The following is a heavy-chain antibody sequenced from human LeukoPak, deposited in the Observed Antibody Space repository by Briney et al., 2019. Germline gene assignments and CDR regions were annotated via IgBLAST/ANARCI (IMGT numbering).Heavy chain of an antibody. CDR2: IYHSGST. CDR3: AREPYSSPNWFDP. J-gene: IGHJ5*02. Sequence: PSETLSLTCAVSGGSISSSNWWSWVRQPPGKGLEWIGEIYHSGSTNYNPSLKSRVTISVDKSKNQFSLKLSSVTAADTAVYYCAREPYSSPNWFDPWGQGTLVTVSS. V-gene: IGHV4-4*02. D-gene: IGHD6-13*01. CDR1: GGSISSSNW.